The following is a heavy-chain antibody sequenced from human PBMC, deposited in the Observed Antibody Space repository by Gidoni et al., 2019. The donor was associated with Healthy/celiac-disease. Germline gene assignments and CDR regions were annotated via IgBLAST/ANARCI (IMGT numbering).Heavy chain of an antibody. CDR1: GGTFSSYA. J-gene: IGHJ6*02. CDR3: ASPGIVGATGYYYYGMDV. D-gene: IGHD1-26*01. CDR2: IIPIFGTA. V-gene: IGHV1-69*01. Sequence: QVQLVQSGAEVKKPGSSVKVSCKASGGTFSSYAISWVRQAPGQGLEWMGGIIPIFGTANYAQKFQGRVTITADESTSTAYMELSSLRSEDTAVYYCASPGIVGATGYYYYGMDVWGQGTTVTVSS.